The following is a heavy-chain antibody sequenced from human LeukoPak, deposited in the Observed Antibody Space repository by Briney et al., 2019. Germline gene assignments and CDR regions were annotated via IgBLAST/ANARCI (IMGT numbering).Heavy chain of an antibody. CDR3: ARATRIAVAEFFFDY. V-gene: IGHV3-53*01. CDR1: GVIFSSNY. Sequence: GGSLRLSCAASGVIFSSNYMSWVRQAPGKGLEWVSVIYIGGSTYYADSVKGRFTISRDNSKNTVYLQMNSLRAEDTAVYYCARATRIAVAEFFFDYWGQGTLVTVSS. CDR2: IYIGGST. D-gene: IGHD6-13*01. J-gene: IGHJ4*02.